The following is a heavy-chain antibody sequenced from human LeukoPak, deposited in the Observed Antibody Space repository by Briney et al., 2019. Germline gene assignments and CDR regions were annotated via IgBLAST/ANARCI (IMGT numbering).Heavy chain of an antibody. CDR1: GGSISSSSYY. CDR3: ARHHRRWLPQTLPQTGGFDP. CDR2: IYYSGST. J-gene: IGHJ5*02. V-gene: IGHV4-39*01. Sequence: SETLSLTCTVSGGSISSSSYYWGWIRQPPGKGLEWIGSIYYSGSTYYNPSLKSRVTISVDTSKNQFSLKLSSVTAADTAVYYCARHHRRWLPQTLPQTGGFDPWGQGTLVTVSS. D-gene: IGHD2-8*02.